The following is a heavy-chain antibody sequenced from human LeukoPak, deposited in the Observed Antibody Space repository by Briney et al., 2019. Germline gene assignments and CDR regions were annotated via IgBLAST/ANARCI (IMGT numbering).Heavy chain of an antibody. V-gene: IGHV4-30-4*01. J-gene: IGHJ5*01. CDR2: IYYNGIT. CDR3: ARGDCWSSTVPSYWFDS. D-gene: IGHD4-17*01. CDR1: GGSISRSDHY. Sequence: SETLSLTCSVSGGSISRSDHYWSWIRQPPGKGLERIGTIYYNGITYYNPSLKSRVTMSVDTSQNQFSLKLSSVTATDTAVYYLARGDCWSSTVPSYWFDSCGQGTLVTVSS.